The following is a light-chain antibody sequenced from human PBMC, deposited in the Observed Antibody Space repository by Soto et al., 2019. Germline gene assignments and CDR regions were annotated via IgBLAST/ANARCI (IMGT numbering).Light chain of an antibody. CDR3: QQYGSSPLFT. J-gene: IGKJ3*01. Sequence: EIVLTQSPGTLSLSPGERATLSCRASQSVSSSYLAWYQQKPGQAPSLLIYGASARATGIPDRFSGSGSGTDFTLTISRLEPEDFAVYYCQQYGSSPLFTFGPGTKVAIK. V-gene: IGKV3-20*01. CDR2: GAS. CDR1: QSVSSSY.